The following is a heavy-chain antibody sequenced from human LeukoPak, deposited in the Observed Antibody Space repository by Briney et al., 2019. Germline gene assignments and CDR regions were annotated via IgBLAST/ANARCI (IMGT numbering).Heavy chain of an antibody. V-gene: IGHV4-59*01. CDR2: IYYSGST. D-gene: IGHD4-17*01. Sequence: SETLSLTCTVSGGSISSYYWSWIRQPPGKGLEWIGYIYYSGSTKYNPSLKSRVTISVDTSKNQFSLRLSSVTAADTAVYYCARGIQTTNFDYWGQGTLVTVSS. CDR3: ARGIQTTNFDY. J-gene: IGHJ4*02. CDR1: GGSISSYY.